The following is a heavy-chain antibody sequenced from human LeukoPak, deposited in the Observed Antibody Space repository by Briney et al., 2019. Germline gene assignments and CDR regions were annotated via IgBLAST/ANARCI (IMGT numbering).Heavy chain of an antibody. Sequence: GGSLRLSCAASGFTFSYYDMGWVRQAPGKGLEWVASITLSGGSTFYADSVKGRFTISRDNSKNTLYLQMNSLRAEDTAVYYCARVLAGKVFDYWGQGTLVTVPS. J-gene: IGHJ4*02. CDR3: ARVLAGKVFDY. V-gene: IGHV3-23*01. D-gene: IGHD6-19*01. CDR2: ITLSGGST. CDR1: GFTFSYYD.